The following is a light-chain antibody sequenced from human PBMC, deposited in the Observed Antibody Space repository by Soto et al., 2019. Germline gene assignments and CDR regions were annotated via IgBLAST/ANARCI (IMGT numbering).Light chain of an antibody. V-gene: IGKV4-1*01. J-gene: IGKJ1*01. CDR2: WAS. CDR1: QSILYSSNNKNY. CDR3: HQYHSSPWT. Sequence: VMTQSPDSLAVSLGERATINCKSSQSILYSSNNKNYLAWYQQKPGHPPKLLIYWASTRASGVPDRFSGSGSGTDFTLTISSLQAEDVALYFCHQYHSSPWTFGQGTKVEIK.